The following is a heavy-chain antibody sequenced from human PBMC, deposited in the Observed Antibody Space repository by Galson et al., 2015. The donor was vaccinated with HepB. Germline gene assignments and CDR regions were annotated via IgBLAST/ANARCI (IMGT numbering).Heavy chain of an antibody. V-gene: IGHV3-53*01. Sequence: SLRLSCAASGFTVSSNYMSWVRQAPGKGLEWVSVIYSGGSTYYADSVKGRFTISRDNSKNTLYLQTNSLRAEDTAVYYCAGGRKYHPFDYWGQGNLVTVSS. CDR3: AGGRKYHPFDY. CDR1: GFTVSSNY. J-gene: IGHJ4*02. D-gene: IGHD2-2*01. CDR2: IYSGGST.